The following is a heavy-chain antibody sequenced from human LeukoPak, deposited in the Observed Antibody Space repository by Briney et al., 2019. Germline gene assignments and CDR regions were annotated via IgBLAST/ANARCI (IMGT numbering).Heavy chain of an antibody. CDR3: ASAHAGGLGGFDS. J-gene: IGHJ4*02. CDR2: MTSSRYI. Sequence: GGSLRLSCAASGFSLKTYNMNWVRQAPGKGLEWVSFMTSSRYIYYADSVKGRFTISRDDANNLVFLQMHSLRAEDTAVYYCASAHAGGLGGFDSWGQGTLVTVSS. CDR1: GFSLKTYN. V-gene: IGHV3-21*04. D-gene: IGHD3-16*01.